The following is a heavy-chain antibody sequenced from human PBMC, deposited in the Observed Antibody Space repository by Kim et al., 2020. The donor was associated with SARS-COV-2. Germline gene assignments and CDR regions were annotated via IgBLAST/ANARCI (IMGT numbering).Heavy chain of an antibody. Sequence: VSAKGRVTINPDPSKNQVSLVLNSVTPEDTAVYYCARNYYGSGSYYTSFDHWGQGTLVTVSS. D-gene: IGHD3-10*01. J-gene: IGHJ4*02. CDR3: ARNYYGSGSYYTSFDH. V-gene: IGHV6-1*01.